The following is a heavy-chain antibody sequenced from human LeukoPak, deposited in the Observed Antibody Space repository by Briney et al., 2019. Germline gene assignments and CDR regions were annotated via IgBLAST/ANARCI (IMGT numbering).Heavy chain of an antibody. V-gene: IGHV3-21*01. CDR1: GFTFRSYS. Sequence: VKPGGSLRLSCAASGFTFRSYSMNWVRQAPGKGLEWVPPISSSSTYIYYGDSLKGRFTISRDNAKNSLYLQLNSLRAEDTAVYYCARDMFYQDSRGYFNYFDWWGQGTLVTVSS. D-gene: IGHD3-22*01. CDR2: ISSSSTYI. J-gene: IGHJ4*02. CDR3: ARDMFYQDSRGYFNYFDW.